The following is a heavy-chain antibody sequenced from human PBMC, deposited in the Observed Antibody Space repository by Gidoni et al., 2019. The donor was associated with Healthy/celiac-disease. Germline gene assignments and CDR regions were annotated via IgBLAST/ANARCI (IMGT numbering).Heavy chain of an antibody. CDR2: IIPIFGTA. D-gene: IGHD6-6*01. J-gene: IGHJ5*02. CDR3: ARGRAARPAWFDP. Sequence: VQLVQSGAEVKKPGPSVQVSCQASGGAFSSYAISWVRQAPGQGLEWMGGIIPIFGTANYAQKFQGRVTITADESTSTAYMELSSLRSEDTAGYYGARGRAARPAWFDPWGQGTLVTVSS. V-gene: IGHV1-69*01. CDR1: GGAFSSYA.